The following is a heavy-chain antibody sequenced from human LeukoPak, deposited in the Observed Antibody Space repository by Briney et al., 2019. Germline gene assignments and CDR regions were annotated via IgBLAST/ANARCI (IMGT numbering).Heavy chain of an antibody. CDR2: IYNIGST. V-gene: IGHV4-61*01. CDR1: GGSVSSGSYY. J-gene: IGHJ5*02. CDR3: ARILSIFGLLIENWFDP. Sequence: SETLSLTCTVSGGSVSSGSYYWSWIRQPPGKGLEWIGYIYNIGSTNYNPSLKCRVTISVDTSKNQFSLKLSSVTAADTAVYYCARILSIFGLLIENWFDPWGQGILVTVSS. D-gene: IGHD3/OR15-3a*01.